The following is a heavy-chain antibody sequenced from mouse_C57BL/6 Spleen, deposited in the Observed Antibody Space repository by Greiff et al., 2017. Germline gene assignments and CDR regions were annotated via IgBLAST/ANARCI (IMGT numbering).Heavy chain of an antibody. CDR1: GYTFTSYD. V-gene: IGHV1-85*01. D-gene: IGHD1-1*01. Sequence: VQLQQSGPELVKPGASVKLSCKATGYTFTSYDTNWVKQRPGQGLEWIGWIYPRDGSTKYNEKFKGKDTLTVDTSSSTAYMELHSLTSEDSAVYFCARRGTVVATRYFDVWGTGATVTVSS. J-gene: IGHJ1*03. CDR2: IYPRDGST. CDR3: ARRGTVVATRYFDV.